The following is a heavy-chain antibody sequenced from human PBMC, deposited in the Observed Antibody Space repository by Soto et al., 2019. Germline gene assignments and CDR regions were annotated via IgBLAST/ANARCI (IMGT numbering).Heavy chain of an antibody. CDR3: ARLRGSGHTAFFDX. CDR2: SHHSGST. Sequence: TLSLTCTVSGGSTRTISYSWGWVRQPPGKGLEWIGNSHHSGSTYYNTYLSIGAPMYVDTSRKEVSLGVNSVTAADTAIYFCARLRGSGHTAFFDXWGQGILVTVSX. D-gene: IGHD3-10*01. CDR1: GGSTRTISYS. J-gene: IGHJ4*02. V-gene: IGHV4-39*01.